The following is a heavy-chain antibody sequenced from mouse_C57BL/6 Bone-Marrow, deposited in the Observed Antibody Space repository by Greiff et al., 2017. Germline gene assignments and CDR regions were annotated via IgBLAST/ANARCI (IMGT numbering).Heavy chain of an antibody. Sequence: QVQLQQPGAELVMPGASVKLSCKASGYTFTSYWLHWVKQRPGQGLEWIGEIDPSDSYTNYNQKFKGKSTLTVDKSSSTAYMQLSSLTSEDSAVYYCAADYSNYVDYWGQGTTLTVSS. CDR2: IDPSDSYT. CDR1: GYTFTSYW. V-gene: IGHV1-69*01. D-gene: IGHD2-5*01. J-gene: IGHJ2*01. CDR3: AADYSNYVDY.